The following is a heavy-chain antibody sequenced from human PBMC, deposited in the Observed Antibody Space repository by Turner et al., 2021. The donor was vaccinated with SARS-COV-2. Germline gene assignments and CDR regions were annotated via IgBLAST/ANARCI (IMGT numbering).Heavy chain of an antibody. CDR2: IYYSGST. V-gene: IGHV4-39*01. CDR1: GGPLSSSSYY. J-gene: IGHJ6*02. CDR3: ASQEALVPSYYYYYYGMDV. Sequence: QLQLQESGPGLVKPSETLSLTCTVSGGPLSSSSYYWGWIRQPPGKGLEWIGSIYYSGSTYYNPSLKRRVTISVDTSKNQFSLKLSSVTAADTAVYYCASQEALVPSYYYYYYGMDVWGQGTTVTVSS. D-gene: IGHD3-10*01.